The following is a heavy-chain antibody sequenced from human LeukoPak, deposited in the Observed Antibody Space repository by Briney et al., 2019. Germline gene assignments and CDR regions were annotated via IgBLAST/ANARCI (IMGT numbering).Heavy chain of an antibody. V-gene: IGHV4-59*12. D-gene: IGHD6-6*01. J-gene: IGHJ5*02. CDR3: ASAYSSSSPRWFDP. CDR2: IYYSGST. Sequence: SETLSLTCTVSGGSISSYYWSWIRQPPGKGLEWIGYIYYSGSTYYNPSLKSRVTISVDTSKNQFSLKLSSVTAADTAVYYCASAYSSSSPRWFDPWGQGTLVTVSS. CDR1: GGSISSYY.